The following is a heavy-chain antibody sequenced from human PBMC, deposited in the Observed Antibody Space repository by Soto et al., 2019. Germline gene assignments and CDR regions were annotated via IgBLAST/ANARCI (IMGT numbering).Heavy chain of an antibody. Sequence: QVQLVESGGGVVQPGRSLRLSCAASGFTFSSYGMHWVRQAPGKGLEWVAVISYDGSNKYYADPVKGRFTISRDNSKNTLYLQMNSLRAEDTAVYYCAKESYERQWLGDHYDYWGQGTLVTVSS. CDR2: ISYDGSNK. D-gene: IGHD6-19*01. CDR3: AKESYERQWLGDHYDY. V-gene: IGHV3-30*18. CDR1: GFTFSSYG. J-gene: IGHJ4*02.